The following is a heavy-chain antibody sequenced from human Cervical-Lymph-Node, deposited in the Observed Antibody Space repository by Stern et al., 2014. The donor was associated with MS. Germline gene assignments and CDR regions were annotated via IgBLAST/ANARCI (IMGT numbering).Heavy chain of an antibody. CDR1: GFIVSKNY. V-gene: IGHV3-53*01. D-gene: IGHD3-3*01. Sequence: EVQLVESGGGLIQPGGSLRLSCAAPGFIVSKNYMSWVRQAPGKGLEWVSLIYTDGSTYYAGSVKVRFTISRDSSKTKLFLQMNSLRAEDTAMYYCARAIFGVNTAAMAPDAFDSWGQGTMVTVSS. J-gene: IGHJ3*01. CDR3: ARAIFGVNTAAMAPDAFDS. CDR2: IYTDGST.